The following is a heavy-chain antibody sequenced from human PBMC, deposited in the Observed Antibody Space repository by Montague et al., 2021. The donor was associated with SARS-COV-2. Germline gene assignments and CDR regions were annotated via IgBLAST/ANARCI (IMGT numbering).Heavy chain of an antibody. Sequence: SLRLSCAASGFTFSNYAMTWVRQTPGKGLDWVSTISGGGDSTSYXXPLKGRFTISRDNSQNTLYLQVNSLRAEDTAVYYCAGGTYMGVDFWGQGTLVTVSS. CDR2: ISGGGDST. D-gene: IGHD1-26*01. CDR1: GFTFSNYA. CDR3: AGGTYMGVDF. J-gene: IGHJ4*02. V-gene: IGHV3-23*01.